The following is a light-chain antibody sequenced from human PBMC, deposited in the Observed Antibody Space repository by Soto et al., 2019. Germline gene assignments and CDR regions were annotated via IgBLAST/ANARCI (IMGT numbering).Light chain of an antibody. CDR2: DAS. CDR1: QSVSAF. CDR3: QQRSDWLQIT. V-gene: IGKV3-11*01. Sequence: EIVLTQSPATLSLFPGERATLSCRASQSVSAFLAWYQKRPGQAPRLLIYDASTRATGITARFSGSGSGTDFTLTITSLEPEDFAVYYCQQRSDWLQITFGQGTRLEIK. J-gene: IGKJ5*01.